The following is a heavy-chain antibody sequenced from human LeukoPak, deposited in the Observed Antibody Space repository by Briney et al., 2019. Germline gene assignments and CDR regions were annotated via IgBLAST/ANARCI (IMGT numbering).Heavy chain of an antibody. CDR1: GYTFTSYG. D-gene: IGHD1-26*01. CDR3: ARTVLGATGYFDY. CDR2: INTTTGSP. V-gene: IGHV7-4-1*02. Sequence: ASVKVSCKASGYTFTSYGISWVRQAPGQGLEWMGWINTTTGSPTYAQGFTGRFVLSLDTSVSTTYLQISSLEAEDTAVYYCARTVLGATGYFDYWGQGTLITVSS. J-gene: IGHJ4*02.